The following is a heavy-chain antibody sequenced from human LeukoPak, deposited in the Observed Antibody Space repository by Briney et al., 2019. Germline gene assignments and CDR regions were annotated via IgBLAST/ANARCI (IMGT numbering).Heavy chain of an antibody. Sequence: SETLSLTCTVSGGSISSSSYYWGWIRQPPGKGLEWIGNIYYSGSTHYNPSLKSRVTISVDGSKNHFSLKLDSVTAADTAFYYCARGGPIVATYYFDNWGQGTLVTVSS. V-gene: IGHV4-39*07. CDR1: GGSISSSSYY. CDR3: ARGGPIVATYYFDN. J-gene: IGHJ4*02. D-gene: IGHD5-12*01. CDR2: IYYSGST.